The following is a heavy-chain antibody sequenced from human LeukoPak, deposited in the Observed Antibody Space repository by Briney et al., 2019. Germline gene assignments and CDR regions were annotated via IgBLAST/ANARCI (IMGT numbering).Heavy chain of an antibody. J-gene: IGHJ4*02. D-gene: IGHD3-22*01. CDR3: ATRDSSGYSDY. V-gene: IGHV1-69*04. CDR2: IIPILGIA. CDR1: GGTFSSYA. Sequence: ASVKVSCKASGGTFSSYAISWVRQAPGQGLEWMGRIIPILGIANYAQKFQGRVTITADKSTNTAYMELSSLRSEDTAVYYRATRDSSGYSDYWGQGTLVTVSS.